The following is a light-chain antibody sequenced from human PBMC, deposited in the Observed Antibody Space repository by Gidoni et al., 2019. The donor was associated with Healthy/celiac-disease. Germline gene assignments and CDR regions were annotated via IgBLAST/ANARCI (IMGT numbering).Light chain of an antibody. V-gene: IGKV1-8*01. CDR1: QGISSY. J-gene: IGKJ4*01. CDR3: QQYYSYPSPT. CDR2: AAS. Sequence: AIRITQSPSSLSASTGDRVTITCRASQGISSYLAWYQQKPGKAPKLLIYAASTLQSGVPSRFSGSGSGTDFTLTISCLQSEDFATYYCQQYYSYPSPTFGGGTKVEIK.